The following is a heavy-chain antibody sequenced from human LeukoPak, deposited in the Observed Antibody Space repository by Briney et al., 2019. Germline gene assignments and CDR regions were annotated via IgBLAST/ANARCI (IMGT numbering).Heavy chain of an antibody. Sequence: GGSLRLSCADSGFTFSNYAMSWVRQAPGKGLEWVSAISGSGGSTDYADSVKGRLSISRDNSKKTLYLQMNSLRAEDTAVYYCARALGYCTNGLCYGGSLPPNFDYWGQGTLVTVSS. CDR2: ISGSGGST. V-gene: IGHV3-23*01. CDR3: ARALGYCTNGLCYGGSLPPNFDY. J-gene: IGHJ4*02. CDR1: GFTFSNYA. D-gene: IGHD2-8*01.